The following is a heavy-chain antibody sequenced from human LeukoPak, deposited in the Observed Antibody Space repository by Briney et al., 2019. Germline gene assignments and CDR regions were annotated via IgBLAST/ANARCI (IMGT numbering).Heavy chain of an antibody. V-gene: IGHV4-31*03. CDR1: GGSISSGGYY. J-gene: IGHJ4*02. CDR3: ASFVVVVPAAKRPPQDFDY. D-gene: IGHD2-2*01. CDR2: IYYSGST. Sequence: SETLSLTCTVSGGSISSGGYYWSWIRQHPGKGLEWIGYIYYSGSTYYNPSLKSRVTISVDTSKNQFSLKLSSVTAADTAVYYCASFVVVVPAAKRPPQDFDYWGGTLVTVSS.